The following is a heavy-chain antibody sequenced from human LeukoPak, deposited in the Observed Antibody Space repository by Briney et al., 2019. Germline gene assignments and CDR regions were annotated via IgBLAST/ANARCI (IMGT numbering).Heavy chain of an antibody. CDR3: ATVHSSGWSTSAEYFQH. Sequence: ASVKVSCKVSGYTLTELSMHWVRQAPGKGLEWMGGFDPEDGETIYAQKFQGRVTMTEDTSTDTAYMELSSLRSEDTAVYYCATVHSSGWSTSAEYFQHWGQGTLVTVSS. D-gene: IGHD6-19*01. CDR1: GYTLTELS. V-gene: IGHV1-24*01. CDR2: FDPEDGET. J-gene: IGHJ1*01.